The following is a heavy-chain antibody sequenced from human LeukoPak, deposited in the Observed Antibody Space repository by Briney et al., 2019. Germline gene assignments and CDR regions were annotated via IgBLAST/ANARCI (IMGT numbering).Heavy chain of an antibody. Sequence: SVKVSCKASGGTFSSYAISWVRQAPGQGLEWMGRIIPIFGTANYAQKLQGRVTMTTDTSTSTAYMELRSLRSDDTAVYYCAREMYGSGWYNYYYYYYMDVWGKGTTVTVSS. CDR2: IIPIFGTA. D-gene: IGHD6-19*01. J-gene: IGHJ6*03. CDR1: GGTFSSYA. CDR3: AREMYGSGWYNYYYYYYMDV. V-gene: IGHV1-69*05.